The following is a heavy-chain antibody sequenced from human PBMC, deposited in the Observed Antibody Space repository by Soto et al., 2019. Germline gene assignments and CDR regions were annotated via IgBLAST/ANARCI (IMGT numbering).Heavy chain of an antibody. CDR3: AREIIAVLGSIRWFDP. Sequence: EVQLLESGGGVGQPGGSVRLSCAASGFTFSRYAMSWVRQAPGKGLEWVSAISGGVDNTFYADSVKGRFTISRDLYKNTLFLQMNSLRAEDTAVYYCAREIIAVLGSIRWFDPWGQGTLVTVSS. D-gene: IGHD6-19*01. CDR2: ISGGVDNT. V-gene: IGHV3-23*01. CDR1: GFTFSRYA. J-gene: IGHJ5*02.